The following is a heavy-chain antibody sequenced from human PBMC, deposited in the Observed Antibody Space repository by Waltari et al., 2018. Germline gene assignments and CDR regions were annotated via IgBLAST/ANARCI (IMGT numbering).Heavy chain of an antibody. J-gene: IGHJ4*02. CDR2: IWYDGSNK. V-gene: IGHV3-33*01. Sequence: QVQLVESGGGVVQPGRSLRLSCSASGFPFSRYGMHWVRQAPGKGLEWVAVIWYDGSNKYYADSVKGRFTISRDNSKNTLYLQMNSLRAEDTAVYYCARDLGLERLDYWGQGTLVTVSS. D-gene: IGHD1-1*01. CDR3: ARDLGLERLDY. CDR1: GFPFSRYG.